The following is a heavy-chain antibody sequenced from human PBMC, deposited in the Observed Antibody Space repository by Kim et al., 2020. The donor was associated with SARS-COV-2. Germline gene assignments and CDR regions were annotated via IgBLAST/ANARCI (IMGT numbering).Heavy chain of an antibody. Sequence: ASVKVSCKASGYTFTSYAMNWVRQAPGQRLEWMGWINAANGDTKYSQMFHGRVTITRDTFASTAYMELSSLTSEDTAVYYCARPYGSGSYSYYGMDVWGQGTTVTVSS. J-gene: IGHJ6*02. V-gene: IGHV1-3*01. CDR3: ARPYGSGSYSYYGMDV. CDR1: GYTFTSYA. D-gene: IGHD3-10*01. CDR2: INAANGDT.